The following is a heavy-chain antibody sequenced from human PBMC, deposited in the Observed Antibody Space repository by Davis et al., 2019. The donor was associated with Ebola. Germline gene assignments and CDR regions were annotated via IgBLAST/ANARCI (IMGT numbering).Heavy chain of an antibody. CDR1: GFTFSSYA. V-gene: IGHV3-23*01. CDR2: ISGSGGST. J-gene: IGHJ4*02. Sequence: GESLKISCAASGFTFSSYAMSWVRQAPGKGLEWVSAISGSGGSTYYADSVKGRFTISRDNSKNTLYLQMNSLRAEDTAVYYCAKGGAYCGGDCYSGFDYWGQGTLVTVSS. D-gene: IGHD2-21*01. CDR3: AKGGAYCGGDCYSGFDY.